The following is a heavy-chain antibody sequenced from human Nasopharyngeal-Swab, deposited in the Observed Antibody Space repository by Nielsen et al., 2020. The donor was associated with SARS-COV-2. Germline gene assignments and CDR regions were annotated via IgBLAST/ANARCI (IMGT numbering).Heavy chain of an antibody. Sequence: SETLSLTCTVSGGSISSSSYYWGWIRQPPGKGLEWIGSIYYSGSTYYNPSLKSRVTISVDTSKNQFSLKLSSVTAADTAVYYCARGSLAAITIFGVITTYGMDVWGQGTTVTVSS. J-gene: IGHJ6*02. CDR2: IYYSGST. V-gene: IGHV4-39*07. D-gene: IGHD3-3*01. CDR1: GGSISSSSYY. CDR3: ARGSLAAITIFGVITTYGMDV.